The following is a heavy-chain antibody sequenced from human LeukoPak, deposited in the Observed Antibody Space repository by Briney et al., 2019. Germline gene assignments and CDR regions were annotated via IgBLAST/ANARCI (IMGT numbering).Heavy chain of an antibody. Sequence: SETLSLTCAVSGGSISSGSYSWSWIRQPPGKGLEWIGYIYPRGSTYYNPSLKSRVTISVDKSKNQFSLKLSSVTAADTAVYYCARASLMKRGGDYWGQGTLVTVSS. CDR2: IYPRGST. CDR1: GGSISSGSYS. J-gene: IGHJ4*02. V-gene: IGHV4-30-2*01. CDR3: ARASLMKRGGDY. D-gene: IGHD4-23*01.